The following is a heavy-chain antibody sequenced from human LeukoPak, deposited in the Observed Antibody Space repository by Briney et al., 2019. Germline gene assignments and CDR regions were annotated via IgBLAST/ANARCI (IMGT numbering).Heavy chain of an antibody. CDR1: GFIFNTYG. V-gene: IGHV3-30*02. CDR3: ANGDCRGGRCSSGAY. J-gene: IGHJ4*02. CDR2: TRDDGSKN. D-gene: IGHD2-15*01. Sequence: GASQTLSCVASGFIFNTYGMHWVRQSPGEGLEWVAYTRDDGSKNWYGDSVKGRFTIFRDNSKNTLYLQMNSLRGEDTAVYYCANGDCRGGRCSSGAYWGQGTLVGVSS.